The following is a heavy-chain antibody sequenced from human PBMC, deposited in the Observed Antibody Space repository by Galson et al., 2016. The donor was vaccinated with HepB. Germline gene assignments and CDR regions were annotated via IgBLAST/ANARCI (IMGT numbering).Heavy chain of an antibody. V-gene: IGHV1-69*13. J-gene: IGHJ4*02. CDR1: GGTFNNYG. Sequence: SVKVSCKASGGTFNNYGINWLRQAPGQSLEWMGGIIPAYGLEDSAQSFQGRVTLTADESTSTAYLELRGLRSDDTAVYYCVTERGGTGFDIWGQGTLVTVSS. D-gene: IGHD3/OR15-3a*01. CDR3: VTERGGTGFDI. CDR2: IIPAYGLE.